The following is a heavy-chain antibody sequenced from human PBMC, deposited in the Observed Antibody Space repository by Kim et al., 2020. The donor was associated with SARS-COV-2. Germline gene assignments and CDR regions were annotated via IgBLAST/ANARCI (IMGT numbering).Heavy chain of an antibody. D-gene: IGHD1-26*01. V-gene: IGHV4-34*13. J-gene: IGHJ4*02. Sequence: YNPALTSRVTKSADTSKNQFSLKLNSVTAADTAVYYCASEGWVGASNSDYWGQGTLVTVSS. CDR3: ASEGWVGASNSDY.